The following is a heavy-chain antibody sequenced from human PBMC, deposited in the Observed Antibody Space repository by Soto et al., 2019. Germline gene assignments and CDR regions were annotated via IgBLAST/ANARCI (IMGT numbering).Heavy chain of an antibody. CDR1: GGSISSYY. J-gene: IGHJ6*02. V-gene: IGHV4-59*01. Sequence: SETLSLTCTVSGGSISSYYWSWIRQPPGKGLEWIGYIYYSGSTNYNPSLKSRVTISVDTSKNQFSLKLSSVTAADTAVYYCARVTRPRKYSSSWYYYYGMDVWGQGTTVTVSS. CDR2: IYYSGST. CDR3: ARVTRPRKYSSSWYYYYGMDV. D-gene: IGHD6-13*01.